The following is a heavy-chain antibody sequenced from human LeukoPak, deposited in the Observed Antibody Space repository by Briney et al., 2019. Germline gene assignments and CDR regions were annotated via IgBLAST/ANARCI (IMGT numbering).Heavy chain of an antibody. CDR3: ARDRARRFLEWLFNVFDI. D-gene: IGHD3-3*01. J-gene: IGHJ3*02. V-gene: IGHV1-18*01. CDR2: ISAYNGNT. Sequence: ASVKVSSTASVYTFTSYGISWVRPAPGQGLEWMGWISAYNGNTNYAQKLQGRVTMTTDTSTSTAYMELRSLRSDDTAVYYCARDRARRFLEWLFNVFDIWGQGTMVTVSS. CDR1: VYTFTSYG.